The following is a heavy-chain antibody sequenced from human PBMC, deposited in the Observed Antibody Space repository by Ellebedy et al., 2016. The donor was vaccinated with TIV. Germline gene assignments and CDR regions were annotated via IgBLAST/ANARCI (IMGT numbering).Heavy chain of an antibody. D-gene: IGHD7-27*01. J-gene: IGHJ4*02. CDR2: FCRSGAT. CDR1: GFTFSTYA. Sequence: GGSLRLSXAASGFTFSTYAMAWVRQPPGKGLEWVSTFCRSGATVYADSVKGRFTISRDTSKNTLFLQMNSLRVEDTAVYYCAKEPYELGRGLDYWGQGTLVTVSS. V-gene: IGHV3-23*01. CDR3: AKEPYELGRGLDY.